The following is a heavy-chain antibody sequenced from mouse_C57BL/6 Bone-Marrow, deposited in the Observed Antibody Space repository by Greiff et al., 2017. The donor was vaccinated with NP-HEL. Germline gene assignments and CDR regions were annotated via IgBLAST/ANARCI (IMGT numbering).Heavy chain of an antibody. V-gene: IGHV8-8*01. CDR3: ARIGDGSSYQFAY. CDR2: IWWDDDK. CDR1: GFSLTTFGMG. J-gene: IGHJ3*01. D-gene: IGHD1-1*01. Sequence: QVTLKVSGPGILQPSQSLSLSCSFSGFSLTTFGMGVGWIRQPSGQGLEWLAHIWWDDDKYYNPALKSRLTISKDTSKNQVFLKIANVDTADTATYYCARIGDGSSYQFAYWGQGTLVTVSA.